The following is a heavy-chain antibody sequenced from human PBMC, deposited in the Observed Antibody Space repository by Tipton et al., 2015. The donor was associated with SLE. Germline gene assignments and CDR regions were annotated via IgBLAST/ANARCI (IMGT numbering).Heavy chain of an antibody. CDR1: GGSISSSSYY. V-gene: IGHV4-61*09. J-gene: IGHJ1*01. CDR2: IYTSGST. CDR3: ARGGYCSGGSCYPGYFQH. Sequence: TLSLTCTVSGGSISSSSYYWSWIRQPAGKGLEWIGYIYTSGSTNYNPSLKSRVTISVDTSKNQFSLKLSSVTAADTAVYYCARGGYCSGGSCYPGYFQHWGQGTLVTVSS. D-gene: IGHD2-15*01.